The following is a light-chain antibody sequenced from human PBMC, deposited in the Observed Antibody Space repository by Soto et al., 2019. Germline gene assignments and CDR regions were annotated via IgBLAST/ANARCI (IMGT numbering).Light chain of an antibody. CDR1: SSDIGAHNY. CDR3: YSCSRSSGTRYV. V-gene: IGLV2-14*03. CDR2: DVS. J-gene: IGLJ1*01. Sequence: QSALTQPASVSGSPGQSITISCTGTSSDIGAHNYVSWYQQHPGQAPKLMISDVSNRPSGISDRFSGSKSGNTASLTISGLQAEDEADYYCYSCSRSSGTRYVFGTGTKVTVL.